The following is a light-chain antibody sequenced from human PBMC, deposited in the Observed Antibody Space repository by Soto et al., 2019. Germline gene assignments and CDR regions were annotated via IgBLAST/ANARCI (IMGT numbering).Light chain of an antibody. CDR3: QQYSSYSPLT. CDR2: AAS. V-gene: IGKV1-8*01. J-gene: IGKJ4*01. Sequence: AIRMTQSPSSFSASTGYRVTITCRASQGISSYLAWYQQKPGKAPKLLIYAASTLQSGVPSRFSGSGSGTDFTLTISSLQPEDFATYYCQQYSSYSPLTFGGGTKGDIK. CDR1: QGISSY.